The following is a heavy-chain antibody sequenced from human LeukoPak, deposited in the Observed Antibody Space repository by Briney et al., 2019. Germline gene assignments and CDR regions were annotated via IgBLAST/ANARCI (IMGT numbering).Heavy chain of an antibody. CDR1: GGSFSGYY. CDR3: ARSKKYCSSTSCYGGVGYYYYYMDV. CDR2: INHSGST. J-gene: IGHJ6*03. D-gene: IGHD2-2*01. V-gene: IGHV4-34*01. Sequence: SETLSLTCAVYGGSFSGYYWSWIRQPPGKGLEWIGEINHSGSTNYNPSLKSRVTISVDTSKNQFSLKLSSVTAADTAVYYCARSKKYCSSTSCYGGVGYYYYYMDVWGKGTTVTISS.